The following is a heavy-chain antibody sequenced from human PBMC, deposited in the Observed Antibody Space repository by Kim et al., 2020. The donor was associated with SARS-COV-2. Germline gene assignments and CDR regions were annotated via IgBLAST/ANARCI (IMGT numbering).Heavy chain of an antibody. Sequence: VKGRFTISRDDSNNTLYLQMNSLKTEDTAVYYCTTGYCSGDSCLFDAFDIWGQGTMVTVSS. CDR3: TTGYCSGDSCLFDAFDI. D-gene: IGHD2-15*01. V-gene: IGHV3-15*01. J-gene: IGHJ3*02.